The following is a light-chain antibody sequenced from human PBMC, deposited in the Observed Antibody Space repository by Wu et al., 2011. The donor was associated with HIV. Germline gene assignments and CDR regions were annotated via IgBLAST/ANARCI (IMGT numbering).Light chain of an antibody. J-gene: IGKJ1*01. CDR2: AAS. V-gene: IGKV1-27*01. CDR1: QGISNF. Sequence: DIQMTQSPSSLSASVGDRVTITCRASQGISNFLAWYQQKPGKPPKVLIYAASICNQGSHLGLVAVDLGTDFTLTISSLQPEDVATYYCQKYNTAPWTF. CDR3: QKYNTAPWT.